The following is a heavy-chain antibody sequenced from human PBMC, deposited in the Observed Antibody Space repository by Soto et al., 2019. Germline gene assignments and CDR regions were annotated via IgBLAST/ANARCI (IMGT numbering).Heavy chain of an antibody. CDR2: IIPIFGTA. CDR3: ARDDATDYYGSGSPLDV. J-gene: IGHJ6*02. Sequence: QVQLVQSGAEVKKPGSSVKVSCKASGGTFSSYAISWVRQAPGQGLEWMGGIIPIFGTANYAQKFQGRVTITADESTSTAYRELSSLRSEDTAVYYCARDDATDYYGSGSPLDVWGQGTTVTVSS. D-gene: IGHD3-10*01. V-gene: IGHV1-69*01. CDR1: GGTFSSYA.